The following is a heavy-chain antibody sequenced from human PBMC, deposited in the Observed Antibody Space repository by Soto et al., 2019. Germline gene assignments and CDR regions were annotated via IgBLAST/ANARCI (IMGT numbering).Heavy chain of an antibody. CDR2: IMQDGSDK. CDR3: ASKRLYFYGLDV. V-gene: IGHV3-7*01. J-gene: IGHJ6*02. CDR1: GFSLSTSG. Sequence: EVQLVESGGGLVQPGGSLRLSCTASGFSLSTSGMTWVRQAPGKGLEWVANIMQDGSDKYYVDSVKGRFTIPRDNAKNSLYLQMTSLRAEDTAVYYCASKRLYFYGLDVWGQGTTVTVSS.